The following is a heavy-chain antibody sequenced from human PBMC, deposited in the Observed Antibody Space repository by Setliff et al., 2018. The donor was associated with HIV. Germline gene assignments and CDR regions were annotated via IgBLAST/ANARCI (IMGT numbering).Heavy chain of an antibody. J-gene: IGHJ5*02. V-gene: IGHV4-39*01. D-gene: IGHD3-22*01. CDR1: GGSISNSRYY. CDR2: IYYSGST. Sequence: SETLSLTCTVSGGSISNSRYYWSWIRQPPGKGLEWIGSIYYSGSTYCNPSLKSRVTISVDTSKNQFSLKLSSVTAADAAVYYCASRVYYYDSSGYLREEGFDPWGQGTLVTVSS. CDR3: ASRVYYYDSSGYLREEGFDP.